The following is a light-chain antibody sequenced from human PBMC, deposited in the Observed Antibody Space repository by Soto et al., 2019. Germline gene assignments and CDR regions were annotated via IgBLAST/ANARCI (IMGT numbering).Light chain of an antibody. Sequence: IPLTQSPSSLSASVGDRVTITCRAGQGISSYFAWYQQKPGKAPKLLIYIASTLQTAVPSRCSSSGSRTDFPLTIINLQHPDFATYYGRQFNSYPLTFRKGTRLEMK. V-gene: IGKV1-9*01. CDR3: RQFNSYPLT. J-gene: IGKJ5*01. CDR1: QGISSY. CDR2: IAS.